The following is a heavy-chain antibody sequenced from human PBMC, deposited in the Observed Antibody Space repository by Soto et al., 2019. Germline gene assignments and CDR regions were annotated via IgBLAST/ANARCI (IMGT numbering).Heavy chain of an antibody. V-gene: IGHV4-59*01. CDR3: ARDLWGYCGTDCYPLDV. CDR1: GGSISSYY. J-gene: IGHJ6*02. Sequence: QVQLQESGPGLVKPSETLSLTCTVSGGSISSYYWSWIRQPPGKGLEWIGYMYNTGSTIYNPSLTSRVTISLDTSQNQSSLKLNSVTAADTAVYYCARDLWGYCGTDCYPLDVWGQGTTVTVSS. D-gene: IGHD2-21*02. CDR2: MYNTGST.